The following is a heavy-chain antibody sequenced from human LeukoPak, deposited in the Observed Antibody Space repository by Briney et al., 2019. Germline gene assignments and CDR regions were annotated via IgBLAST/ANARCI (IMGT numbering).Heavy chain of an antibody. D-gene: IGHD1-26*01. J-gene: IGHJ4*02. CDR2: INTSTGNP. CDR1: GYTFTRYP. V-gene: IGHV7-4-1*02. Sequence: ASVKVSCKASGYTFTRYPINWVRQAPGQGLEWMGWINTSTGNPTYVQGFTGRFVFSLDTSVSTAYLQISSLKAEDTAVYYCARTASGNYGNFDLWGQGTLVTVSS. CDR3: ARTASGNYGNFDL.